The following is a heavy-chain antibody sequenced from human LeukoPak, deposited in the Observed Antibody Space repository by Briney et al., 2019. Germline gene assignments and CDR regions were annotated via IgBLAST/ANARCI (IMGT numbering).Heavy chain of an antibody. CDR1: GYTFTSYG. J-gene: IGHJ4*02. CDR2: ISAYNGNT. D-gene: IGHD2-2*01. CDR3: ARALRYCSTTSCQYYFDY. V-gene: IGHV1-18*01. Sequence: ASVKVSCKASGYTFTSYGISWVRQAPGQGLEWMGWISAYNGNTNYAQKLQGRVTMTTDTSTSTAYMELSSLKSKDTTVYYCARALRYCSTTSCQYYFDYWGQGTLVTVSS.